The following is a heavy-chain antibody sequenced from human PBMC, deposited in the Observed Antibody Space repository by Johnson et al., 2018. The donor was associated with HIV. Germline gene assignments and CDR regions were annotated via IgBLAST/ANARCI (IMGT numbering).Heavy chain of an antibody. Sequence: VHLVESGAGLVKPGGSLRLSCAASGFAVSSNYMNWVRQTPGKGLEWVSILYSAGSAYYADSVKGRFTISRDNSKNTLYLQMNSLRPEDTAVYYCARAPPYYGGYSVSDAFDIWGQGTMVTVSS. CDR1: GFAVSSNY. J-gene: IGHJ3*02. CDR2: LYSAGSA. D-gene: IGHD3-22*01. V-gene: IGHV3-66*02. CDR3: ARAPPYYGGYSVSDAFDI.